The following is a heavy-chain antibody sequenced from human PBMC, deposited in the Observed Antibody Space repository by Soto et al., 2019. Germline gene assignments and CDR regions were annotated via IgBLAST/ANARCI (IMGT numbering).Heavy chain of an antibody. D-gene: IGHD2-15*01. Sequence: GGSLRLSCAASGFTFSAHWMHWVRQAPGKGLVWVSHIKTDGSITRDADSVKGRFTISRDNARNTLYLQMNSLRAEDTAVYYCARDSKWSLDYWGQGTLVTVSS. CDR1: GFTFSAHW. V-gene: IGHV3-74*01. CDR2: IKTDGSIT. J-gene: IGHJ4*02. CDR3: ARDSKWSLDY.